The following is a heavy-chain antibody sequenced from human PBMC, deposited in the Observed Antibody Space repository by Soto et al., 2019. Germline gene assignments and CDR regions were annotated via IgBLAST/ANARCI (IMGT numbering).Heavy chain of an antibody. J-gene: IGHJ4*02. D-gene: IGHD3-10*01. V-gene: IGHV3-66*04. CDR2: IYSGGST. Sequence: EVPLVESGGGLVQPGGSLRLSCAASGFSVSSNYMYWVRQAPGKGLECVSLIYSGGSTDHADSVKDRFTISRDNSMNTLYLQMNSLRAEDTAVYYCARRHYYGSDWGQGTLVTVSS. CDR1: GFSVSSNY. CDR3: ARRHYYGSD.